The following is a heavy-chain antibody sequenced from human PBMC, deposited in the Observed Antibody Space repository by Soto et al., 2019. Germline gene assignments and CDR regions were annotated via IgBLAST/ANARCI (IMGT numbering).Heavy chain of an antibody. V-gene: IGHV1-18*01. CDR2: ISAYDGST. CDR1: GYTFASYA. Sequence: QVQLVQSGGEVKKPGASVKVSCKASGYTFASYAINWVRQAPGQGLEWMGWISAYDGSTNYAQKFQGRLTMTTDTSTTTAYMDLRSLGSDDTAMYYCARDDYGFDYWGQGTLLTVSS. CDR3: ARDDYGFDY. D-gene: IGHD4-17*01. J-gene: IGHJ4*02.